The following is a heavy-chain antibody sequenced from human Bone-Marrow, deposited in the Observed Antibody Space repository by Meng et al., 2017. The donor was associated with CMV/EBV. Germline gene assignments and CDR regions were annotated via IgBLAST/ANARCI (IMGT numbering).Heavy chain of an antibody. D-gene: IGHD5-18*01. CDR1: GFTFSSYA. CDR3: ARDGDPTAYFDY. V-gene: IGHV3-30*04. J-gene: IGHJ4*02. CDR2: ISYDGSNE. Sequence: GESLKISCAASGFTFSSYAMHWVRQAPGKGLEWVAVISYDGSNEYYADSVKGRFTISRDNSKNTLYLQMNSLRAEDTAVYYCARDGDPTAYFDYWGQGTLVTVSS.